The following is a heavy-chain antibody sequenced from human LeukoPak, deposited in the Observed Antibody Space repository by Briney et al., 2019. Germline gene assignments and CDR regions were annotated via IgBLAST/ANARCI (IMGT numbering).Heavy chain of an antibody. Sequence: GASVKVSCRASGYTFTGYYMLWVRQAPGQGLEWMGWINPNSGGTNYAQKFQGRVTMTRDTSISTAYMELSRLRSDDTAVYYCAILVVAATFDYWGQGTLVTVSS. V-gene: IGHV1-2*02. J-gene: IGHJ4*02. D-gene: IGHD2-15*01. CDR2: INPNSGGT. CDR1: GYTFTGYY. CDR3: AILVVAATFDY.